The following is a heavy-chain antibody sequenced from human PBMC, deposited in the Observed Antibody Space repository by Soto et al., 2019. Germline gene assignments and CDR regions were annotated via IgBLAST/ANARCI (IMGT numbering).Heavy chain of an antibody. V-gene: IGHV3-30-3*01. CDR3: APPVGGYSYGYVVDY. D-gene: IGHD5-18*01. CDR1: GFTFSSYA. CDR2: ISYDGSNK. Sequence: QVQLVESGGGVVQPGRSLRLSCAASGFTFSSYAMHWVRQAPGKGLEWVAVISYDGSNKYYADSVKGRFTISRDNSKNTLYLQMNSLRAEDTAVYYCAPPVGGYSYGYVVDYWGQGTLVTVSS. J-gene: IGHJ4*02.